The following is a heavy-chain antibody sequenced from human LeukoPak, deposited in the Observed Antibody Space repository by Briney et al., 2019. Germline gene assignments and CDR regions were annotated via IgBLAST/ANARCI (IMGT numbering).Heavy chain of an antibody. CDR1: GFTFSSYS. CDR2: ISRSSSTI. Sequence: GGSLRLSCAASGFTFSSYSMNWVRQAPGKGLEWVSYISRSSSTIYYADSVKGRFTISRDNAKNSLYLQMNSLRAEDTAVYYCARSWARAFDIWGQGTMVTVSS. V-gene: IGHV3-48*01. CDR3: ARSWARAFDI. J-gene: IGHJ3*02. D-gene: IGHD7-27*01.